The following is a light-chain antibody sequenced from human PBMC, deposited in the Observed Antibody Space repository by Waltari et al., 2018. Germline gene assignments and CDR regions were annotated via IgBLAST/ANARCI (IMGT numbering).Light chain of an antibody. V-gene: IGLV2-14*01. Sequence: QSALTQPASVSGSPGQSITISCAGTSSDVGAYNYLCWYQQHPGNAPKLMIYDVTKRPSGVSNRFSGSKSGNTASLTISGLQAEDEADYYCASHTSRTTWVFGGGTKVTVL. J-gene: IGLJ3*02. CDR1: SSDVGAYNY. CDR2: DVT. CDR3: ASHTSRTTWV.